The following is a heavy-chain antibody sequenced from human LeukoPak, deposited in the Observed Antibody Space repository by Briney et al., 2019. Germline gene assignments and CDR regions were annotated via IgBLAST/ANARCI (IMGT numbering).Heavy chain of an antibody. CDR2: ISSSGGTT. CDR3: AKAGIAVPATPEY. CDR1: GFTFSSYA. J-gene: IGHJ4*02. D-gene: IGHD6-19*01. V-gene: IGHV3-23*01. Sequence: GGSLTLSCAASGFTFSSYAMNWVRQPPGKGLEWVSVISSSGGTTYYSDSVKGRFIISRDNSKNTLYLQMNSLRAEDTAVYYCAKAGIAVPATPEYCGQGTQVTVSS.